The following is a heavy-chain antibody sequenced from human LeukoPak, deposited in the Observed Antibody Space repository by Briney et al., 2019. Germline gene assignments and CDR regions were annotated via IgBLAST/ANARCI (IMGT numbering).Heavy chain of an antibody. V-gene: IGHV1-2*06. J-gene: IGHJ5*02. CDR1: VYTFTGYY. D-gene: IGHD7-27*01. CDR2: INPNSGGT. CDR3: ARGEIFLTGIDP. Sequence: GASVKVSCKASVYTFTGYYMHWVRQAPGQGLEWMGRINPNSGGTNYAQKFQGRVTMTSDTSISTAYMELSRLRSDDTAVYYCARGEIFLTGIDPWGQGTLVTVSS.